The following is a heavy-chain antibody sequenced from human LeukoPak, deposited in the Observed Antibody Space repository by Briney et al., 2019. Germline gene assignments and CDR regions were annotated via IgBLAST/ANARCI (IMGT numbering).Heavy chain of an antibody. Sequence: SETLSLTCTVSGGSISTYYWSWLRQPPGKGLEWIGYIYNSGSTNYNPSLKSRVTISVDTSKNQFSLKLRSVTAADTAMYYCARDGVFGTFDPWGQGTLVTVSS. CDR3: ARDGVFGTFDP. CDR2: IYNSGST. J-gene: IGHJ5*02. CDR1: GGSISTYY. D-gene: IGHD3-10*01. V-gene: IGHV4-59*01.